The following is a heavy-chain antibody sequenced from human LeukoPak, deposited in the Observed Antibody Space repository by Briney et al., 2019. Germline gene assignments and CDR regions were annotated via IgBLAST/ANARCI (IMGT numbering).Heavy chain of an antibody. CDR1: GFTVSSNY. J-gene: IGHJ4*02. CDR2: ISGSGDNT. Sequence: GGSLRLSCAASGFTVSSNYMSWVRQAPGKGLEWVSAISGSGDNTYYADSVKGRFTISRDNSKNTLYLQMNSLRAEDTAVYYCAKARTHEYSNYNYWGQGTLVTVSS. D-gene: IGHD4-11*01. CDR3: AKARTHEYSNYNY. V-gene: IGHV3-23*01.